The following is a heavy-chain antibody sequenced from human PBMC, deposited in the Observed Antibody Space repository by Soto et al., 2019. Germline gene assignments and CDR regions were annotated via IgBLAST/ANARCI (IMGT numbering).Heavy chain of an antibody. V-gene: IGHV3-11*01. D-gene: IGHD4-17*01. J-gene: IGHJ6*03. CDR2: ISSSGSTI. CDR1: GFTFSDYY. Sequence: GGSLRLSCAASGFTFSDYYMSWIRQAPGKGLEWVSYISSSGSTIYYADSVKGRFTISRDNAKNSLYLQMNSLRAEDTAVYYCASRTVTNYYYYYMDVWGKGTTVTVSS. CDR3: ASRTVTNYYYYYMDV.